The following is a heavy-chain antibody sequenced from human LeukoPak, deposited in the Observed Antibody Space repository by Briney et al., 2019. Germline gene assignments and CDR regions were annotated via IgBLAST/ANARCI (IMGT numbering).Heavy chain of an antibody. CDR2: ISGSGGST. J-gene: IGHJ4*02. CDR3: AKDFYDSSGYYFDY. CDR1: GFTFSSYA. Sequence: GGSLRLSCAASGFTFSSYAMSWVRQAPGKGLEWVSAISGSGGSTYYADSVKGRFTISRDNSKDTLYLQMNSLRAEDTAVYYCAKDFYDSSGYYFDYWGQGTLVTVSS. V-gene: IGHV3-23*01. D-gene: IGHD3-22*01.